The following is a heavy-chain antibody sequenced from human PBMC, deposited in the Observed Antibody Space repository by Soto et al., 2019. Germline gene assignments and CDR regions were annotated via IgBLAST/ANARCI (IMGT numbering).Heavy chain of an antibody. CDR1: GFTFSSYS. Sequence: GGSLSLSCAASGFTFSSYSMNWVRQAPGKGLEWVSSISSSSSYIYYADSVKGRFTISRDNAKNSLYLQMNSLRAEDTAVYYCARVYCSSTSCYKVFDAFDIWGQGTMVTVSS. V-gene: IGHV3-21*01. J-gene: IGHJ3*02. CDR2: ISSSSSYI. D-gene: IGHD2-2*02. CDR3: ARVYCSSTSCYKVFDAFDI.